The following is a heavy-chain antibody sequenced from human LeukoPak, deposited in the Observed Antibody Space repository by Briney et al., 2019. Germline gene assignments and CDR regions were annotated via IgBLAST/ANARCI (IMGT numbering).Heavy chain of an antibody. D-gene: IGHD2-21*02. J-gene: IGHJ3*02. Sequence: SETLSLTCTASGGSINNYYWSWVRQSPGRGLEWIGYIYYTGITNYNPSLRSRVILSVDTSKNQFSLKLSSVTAADTAVYYCARRACYGDCYAFDIWGQGTMVTVSS. V-gene: IGHV4-59*08. CDR3: ARRACYGDCYAFDI. CDR1: GGSINNYY. CDR2: IYYTGIT.